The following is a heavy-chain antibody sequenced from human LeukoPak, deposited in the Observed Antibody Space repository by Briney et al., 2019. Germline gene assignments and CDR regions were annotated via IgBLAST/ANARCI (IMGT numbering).Heavy chain of an antibody. J-gene: IGHJ5*02. D-gene: IGHD2-15*01. V-gene: IGHV3-30-3*01. CDR3: AREEVVVAATYWFDP. Sequence: PGGSLRLSCAASGFTFSSYAMHWVRQAPGKGLEWVAVISYDGSNKYYADSVKGRFTISRVNSKNTLYLQMNSLRAEDTAVYYCAREEVVVAATYWFDPWGQGTLVTVSS. CDR1: GFTFSSYA. CDR2: ISYDGSNK.